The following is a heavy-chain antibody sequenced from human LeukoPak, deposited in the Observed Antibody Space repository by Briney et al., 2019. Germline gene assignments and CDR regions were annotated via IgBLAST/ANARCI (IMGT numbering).Heavy chain of an antibody. CDR2: IRYDGSNQ. D-gene: IGHD1-26*01. V-gene: IGHV3-30*02. CDR3: AKDRSSNPLLNWFDP. CDR1: GFTFSSYG. J-gene: IGHJ5*02. Sequence: PGGSLRLSCAASGFTFSSYGIHWVRQAPGKGLEWVAFIRYDGSNQYYADSVKGRFTISRDNSKNTLYLQMNSLRAEDTAVYYCAKDRSSNPLLNWFDPWGQGTLVTVSS.